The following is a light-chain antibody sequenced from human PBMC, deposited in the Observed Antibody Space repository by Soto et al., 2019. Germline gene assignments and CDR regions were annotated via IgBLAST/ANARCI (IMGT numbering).Light chain of an antibody. CDR3: HQRQSWPRT. J-gene: IGKJ1*01. CDR2: YTS. CDR1: QNVNTY. Sequence: DIVLTQSPGTPSLSPGERATLSCKASQNVNTYIAWYQHKPGQAPRLLIYYTSNRATGIPARFSGRGSGTDFTLTINSLAPEDFAIYYCHQRQSWPRTFGQGTKVDIK. V-gene: IGKV3-11*01.